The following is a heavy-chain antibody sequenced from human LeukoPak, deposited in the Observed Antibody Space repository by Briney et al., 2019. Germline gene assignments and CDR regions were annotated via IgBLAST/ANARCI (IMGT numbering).Heavy chain of an antibody. CDR1: GFTVSSNY. CDR3: ARNKRAGANVYYYYMDV. D-gene: IGHD1-26*01. J-gene: IGHJ6*03. Sequence: PGGSLRLSCAASGFTVSSNYMSWVRQAPGKGLEWVSVIYSGGTTYYADSVKGRFTFSRDNSKNTLYLQMNSLRAEDTAVYYCARNKRAGANVYYYYMDVWGKEYTVTVSS. CDR2: IYSGGTT. V-gene: IGHV3-53*01.